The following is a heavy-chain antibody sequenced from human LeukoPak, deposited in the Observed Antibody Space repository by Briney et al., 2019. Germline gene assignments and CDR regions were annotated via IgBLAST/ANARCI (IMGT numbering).Heavy chain of an antibody. Sequence: GASVKVSCKASGYTFTNYYMHWVRQAPGLGFEWMGWINPKSGGTSYPQKFQGRLTMTRDTSISTAYMELSRLRSDDTAVYYCVPSANYYYFDYWGQGTLATVSS. J-gene: IGHJ4*02. V-gene: IGHV1-2*02. D-gene: IGHD1-26*01. CDR1: GYTFTNYY. CDR3: VPSANYYYFDY. CDR2: INPKSGGT.